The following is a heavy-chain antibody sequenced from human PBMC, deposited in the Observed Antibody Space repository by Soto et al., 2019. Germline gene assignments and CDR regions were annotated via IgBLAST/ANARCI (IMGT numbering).Heavy chain of an antibody. CDR2: FRTSGDGGTT. V-gene: IGHV3-23*01. CDR3: AKKVNSGPGSQYFDY. D-gene: IGHD3-10*01. J-gene: IGHJ4*02. CDR1: GFTFSSYS. Sequence: EVQLLESGGGLVQPGGSLRLSCAASGFTFSSYSMSWVRQAPGKGLEWVSGFRTSGDGGTTYYADSVKGRFTISRDNSKNMLFLQMNSPRAEDTAIYYCAKKVNSGPGSQYFDYWGQGTLVTVSS.